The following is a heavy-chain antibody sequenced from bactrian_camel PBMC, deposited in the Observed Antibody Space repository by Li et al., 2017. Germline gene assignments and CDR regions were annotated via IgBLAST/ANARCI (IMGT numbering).Heavy chain of an antibody. D-gene: IGHD4*01. Sequence: HVQLVESGGGSVQAGDSLRLSCAASGFTFSSNTMSWVRQAPGKELEWVSGIDNDGVNTYYADSVKGRFTISRDNAKNTLYLQLNSLHTEDTAMYYCAKNGIRSLKTMVFRGLGTQGT. CDR2: IDNDGVNT. CDR3: AKNGIRSLKTMVF. V-gene: IGHV3S1*01. J-gene: IGHJ4*01. CDR1: GFTFSSNT.